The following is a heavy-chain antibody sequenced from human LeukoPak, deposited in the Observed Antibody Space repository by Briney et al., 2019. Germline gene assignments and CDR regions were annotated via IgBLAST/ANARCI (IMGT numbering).Heavy chain of an antibody. J-gene: IGHJ4*02. D-gene: IGHD3-10*01. CDR3: AGAYYYGSGIGY. V-gene: IGHV4-59*01. Sequence: SETLSLTCTVSHGSFSSYYWSWIRQSPGKGLEWIGYVYYSGTTNYNPSLKSRVIMSLDTSKNQFSLELSSMTAADTAVYYCAGAYYYGSGIGYWGQGTLVTVSS. CDR2: VYYSGTT. CDR1: HGSFSSYY.